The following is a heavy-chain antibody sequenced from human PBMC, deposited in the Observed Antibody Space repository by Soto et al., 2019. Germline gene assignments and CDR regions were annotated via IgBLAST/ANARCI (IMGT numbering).Heavy chain of an antibody. Sequence: QVQLVQSGAEVKKPGASVKISCKASGYTFTTHNMHWVRQAPGQGLEWMGIINPGLGTTTYAQKFRSRVSMTSNTPTNTVYMEQNSVRSIDTAVFYCPRASAVRVNHMDVMGQGTTVTVSS. D-gene: IGHD6-19*01. J-gene: IGHJ6*02. CDR1: GYTFTTHN. CDR2: INPGLGTT. V-gene: IGHV1-46*01. CDR3: PRASAVRVNHMDV.